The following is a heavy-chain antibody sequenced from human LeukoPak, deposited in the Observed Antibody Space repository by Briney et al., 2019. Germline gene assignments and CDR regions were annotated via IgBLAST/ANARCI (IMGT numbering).Heavy chain of an antibody. CDR3: ARNEVVYNYYYYMDV. CDR1: GGSISSYY. D-gene: IGHD2-21*01. V-gene: IGHV4-4*07. CDR2: IYTSGST. J-gene: IGHJ6*03. Sequence: SETLSLTCTVSGGSISSYYWSWIRQPAGKGLEWIGRIYTSGSTNYNPSLTSRVTMSVDTSKNQFSLKLSSVTAADTAVYYCARNEVVYNYYYYMDVWGKGTTVTVSS.